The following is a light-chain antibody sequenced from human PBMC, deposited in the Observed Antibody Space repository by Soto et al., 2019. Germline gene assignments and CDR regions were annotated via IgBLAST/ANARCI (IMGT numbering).Light chain of an antibody. CDR2: AAF. J-gene: IGKJ3*01. CDR3: QKYSSAPH. V-gene: IGKV1-27*01. CDR1: QGISNY. Sequence: DIQMTQSPSSLSASVGDRVTITCRASQGISNYLAWYQQKPGKVPKLLIYAAFVSQSGVPSRFSGSGSGTDFTLNISSLQPEDVATYYCQKYSSAPHFGPGTKVDIK.